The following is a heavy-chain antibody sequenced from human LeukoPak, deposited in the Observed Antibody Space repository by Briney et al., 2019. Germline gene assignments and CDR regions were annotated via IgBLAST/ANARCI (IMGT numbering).Heavy chain of an antibody. CDR3: ARVGVTMVRLYYYYYMDV. D-gene: IGHD3-10*01. V-gene: IGHV3-7*01. CDR1: GFTFSSYW. J-gene: IGHJ6*03. CDR2: IKQDGSEK. Sequence: GGSLRLSCAASGFTFSSYWMSWVRQAPGKGLEWVANIKQDGSEKYYVDSVKGRFTISRDNAKNSLYLQMNSLRAEDTAVYYCARVGVTMVRLYYYYYMDVWGKGTTVTISS.